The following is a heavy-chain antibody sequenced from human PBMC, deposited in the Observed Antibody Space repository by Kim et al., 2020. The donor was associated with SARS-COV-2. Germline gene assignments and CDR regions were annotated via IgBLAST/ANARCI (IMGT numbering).Heavy chain of an antibody. V-gene: IGHV3-30*07. Sequence: KHKADAEEGHVPLSRNNAKTTLYLEMNSLRAEDTAVYYCARAPERSWTFDYWGQGTLVTVSS. D-gene: IGHD6-13*01. J-gene: IGHJ4*02. CDR2: K. CDR3: ARAPERSWTFDY.